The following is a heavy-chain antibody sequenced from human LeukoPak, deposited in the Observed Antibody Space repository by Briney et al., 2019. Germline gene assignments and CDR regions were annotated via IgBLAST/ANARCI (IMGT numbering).Heavy chain of an antibody. Sequence: GGSLRLSCAASGFTFSSYEMNWVRQAPGKGLEWVSYISSSGSTIYYADSVKGRFTISRDNAKNSLYLQMNSLRVEDTAVYYCSRDYGGSSPFDYWGQGTLVTVSS. CDR1: GFTFSSYE. CDR2: ISSSGSTI. V-gene: IGHV3-48*03. CDR3: SRDYGGSSPFDY. J-gene: IGHJ4*02. D-gene: IGHD4-23*01.